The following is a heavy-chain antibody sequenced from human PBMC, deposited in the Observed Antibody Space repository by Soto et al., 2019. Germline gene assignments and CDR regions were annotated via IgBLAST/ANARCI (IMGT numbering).Heavy chain of an antibody. Sequence: GESLQISCKGAGYTFNNYWIGWVRQMPGKGLEWIGIIYPGKSTTRYSPSFQGQVTMSADKSLSTAYLQWSSLKASDSAMYYCARPCDPRVAFCYTALDHWGQGTLVTVSS. J-gene: IGHJ4*02. CDR3: ARPCDPRVAFCYTALDH. V-gene: IGHV5-51*01. D-gene: IGHD2-15*01. CDR1: GYTFNNYW. CDR2: IYPGKSTT.